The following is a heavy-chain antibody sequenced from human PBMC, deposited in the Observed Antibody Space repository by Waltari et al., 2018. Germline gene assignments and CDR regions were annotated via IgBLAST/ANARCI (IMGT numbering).Heavy chain of an antibody. CDR1: GGSISSTRSY. D-gene: IGHD3-10*01. Sequence: QTQLQESGPGLVKPSETLSLTCVVSGGSISSTRSYWGWIRQPPGKGLEWIGSIHYSGSTYYNPSLKSRVTTSLDTSKNQFSLKLSSVTAADTAVYYCARGLRGGSGSYYTLDYWGQGTLVTVSS. V-gene: IGHV4-39*07. CDR2: IHYSGST. CDR3: ARGLRGGSGSYYTLDY. J-gene: IGHJ4*02.